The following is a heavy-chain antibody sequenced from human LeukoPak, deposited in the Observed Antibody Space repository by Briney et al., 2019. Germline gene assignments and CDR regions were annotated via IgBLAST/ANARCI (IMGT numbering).Heavy chain of an antibody. CDR3: ARRDKYAQMNDY. CDR2: VFSSGST. D-gene: IGHD2-8*01. Sequence: PSETLSLTCTVSGGSIGSYYWSWIRQPPGKGLEWIGYVFSSGSTNYNPSLESRVTISVDTSKNQFSLKLSSVTAADTAVYYCARRDKYAQMNDYWGQGTMVTVSS. V-gene: IGHV4-59*08. J-gene: IGHJ4*02. CDR1: GGSIGSYY.